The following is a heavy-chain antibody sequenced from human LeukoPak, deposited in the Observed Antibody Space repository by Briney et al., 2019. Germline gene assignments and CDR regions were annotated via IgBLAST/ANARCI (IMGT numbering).Heavy chain of an antibody. D-gene: IGHD3-22*01. V-gene: IGHV3-13*04. CDR2: IGSAGDT. J-gene: IGHJ4*02. CDR1: GFSFSSYD. CDR3: ATPLDYYDSSGYHQGGD. Sequence: GGSLRLSCAASGFSFSSYDMHWVRQPIGRGLEWVSGIGSAGDTYYPGSVKGRFTISRDNAKNSLYLQMNSLRAEDTAVYYCATPLDYYDSSGYHQGGDWGQGTLVTVSS.